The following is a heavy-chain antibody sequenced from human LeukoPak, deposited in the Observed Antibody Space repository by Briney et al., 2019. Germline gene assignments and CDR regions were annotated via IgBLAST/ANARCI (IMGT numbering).Heavy chain of an antibody. CDR1: GFTFSDYY. J-gene: IGHJ4*02. Sequence: LRLSCAASGFTFSDYYMSWIRQHPGKGLEWIGYIFYSGSTYYNPSLKSRVTISVDTSKNQFSRKLISVTAADTAVYYCARERGSTSLDYWGQGTLVTVSS. CDR2: IFYSGST. CDR3: ARERGSTSLDY. V-gene: IGHV4-31*02. D-gene: IGHD2-2*01.